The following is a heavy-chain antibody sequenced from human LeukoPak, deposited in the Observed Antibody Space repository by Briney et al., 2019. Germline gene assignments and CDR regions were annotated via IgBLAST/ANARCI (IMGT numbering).Heavy chain of an antibody. CDR1: GYTFTAYY. J-gene: IGHJ5*02. CDR3: ARGVGSSWLDP. Sequence: ASVNVSCKASGYTFTAYYIHWVRQAPGQGLEWMGWMDPVSGGTNYAQRLQGSVTMTRDSSISTAYMQLSSLRSDATADTAVYYCARGVGSSWLDPWGQGTLVTVSS. V-gene: IGHV1-2*02. CDR2: MDPVSGGT. D-gene: IGHD2-15*01.